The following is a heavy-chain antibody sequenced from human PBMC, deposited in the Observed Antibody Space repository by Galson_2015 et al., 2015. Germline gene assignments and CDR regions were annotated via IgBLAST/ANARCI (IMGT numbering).Heavy chain of an antibody. CDR1: GFTFSSYG. Sequence: SLRLSCAASGFTFSSYGMHWVRHTPGEGLVWVSRINGDGSSTAYADSVKGRFTISRDSAKNTLHLQMNRLRAEDTAVYFCVRGYSGTYRADYWGQGTLVPVSS. CDR2: INGDGSST. V-gene: IGHV3-74*01. D-gene: IGHD1-26*01. CDR3: VRGYSGTYRADY. J-gene: IGHJ4*02.